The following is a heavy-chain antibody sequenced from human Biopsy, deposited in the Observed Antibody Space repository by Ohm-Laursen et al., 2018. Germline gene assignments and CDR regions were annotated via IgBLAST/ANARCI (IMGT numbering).Heavy chain of an antibody. D-gene: IGHD2-15*01. V-gene: IGHV1-18*01. CDR2: IIAYNSNNT. CDR1: GSTFGNFG. CDR3: ARDRYRWDMAGVVAAHYNECYHALDV. J-gene: IGHJ6*02. Sequence: EASVKVSCKPSGSTFGNFGVSWVRQAPGHGLEWLGWIIAYNSNNTNYAQNFQERVTMTADTSPQVAYMELRSRRSDDTAIYYCARDRYRWDMAGVVAAHYNECYHALDVWGQGTAVTVSS.